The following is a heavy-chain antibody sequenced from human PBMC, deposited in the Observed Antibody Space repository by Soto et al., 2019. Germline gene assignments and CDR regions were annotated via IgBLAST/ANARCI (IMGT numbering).Heavy chain of an antibody. CDR3: ARDYYDSTDFDT. Sequence: SVQVSCKASGGPFSSYAISWVRQAPGQGLEWMGGIIPIFGTANYAQKFQGRVTITADESTSTAYMELSSLRSEDTAVYYWARDYYDSTDFDTWGQGTLVTVAS. V-gene: IGHV1-69*13. D-gene: IGHD3-22*01. CDR2: IIPIFGTA. J-gene: IGHJ5*02. CDR1: GGPFSSYA.